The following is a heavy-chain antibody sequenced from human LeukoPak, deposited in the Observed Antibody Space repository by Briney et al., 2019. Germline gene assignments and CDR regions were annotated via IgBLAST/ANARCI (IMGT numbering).Heavy chain of an antibody. V-gene: IGHV4-34*01. CDR3: ASRSDTAMRFDY. J-gene: IGHJ4*02. Sequence: PGGSLRLSCAASGFAFNTYGMSWVRQPPGKGLEWIGEINHSGSTNYDPSLKSRVTISVDTSKNQFSLKLSSVTAADTAVYYCASRSDTAMRFDYWGQGTLVTVSS. D-gene: IGHD5-18*01. CDR1: GFAFNTYG. CDR2: INHSGST.